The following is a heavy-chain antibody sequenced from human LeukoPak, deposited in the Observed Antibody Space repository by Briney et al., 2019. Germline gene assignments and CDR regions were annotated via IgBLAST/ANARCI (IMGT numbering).Heavy chain of an antibody. Sequence: GGSLRLSCAASGFTFSSYWMSWVRQAPGKGPEWVANIKQDGSEKYYVDSVKGRFTISRDNAKRSLYFQMNALGGDDTAVYYCVRDYLGESGAGGPWGQGTLVTVSS. CDR1: GFTFSSYW. CDR2: IKQDGSEK. V-gene: IGHV3-7*01. J-gene: IGHJ5*02. D-gene: IGHD3-10*01. CDR3: VRDYLGESGAGGP.